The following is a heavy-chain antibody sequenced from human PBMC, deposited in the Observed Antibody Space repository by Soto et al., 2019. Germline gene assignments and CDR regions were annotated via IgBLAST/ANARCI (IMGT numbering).Heavy chain of an antibody. J-gene: IGHJ6*02. CDR3: ARGTTTRGNYYYGMDV. Sequence: PVGSLRLSCAASGFNFSNYWMHWVRQAPGKGLVWVSRMNSAGNSINYADSVKGRFTISRDNAKNTLYLQMHSLRVEDTAVYFCARGTTTRGNYYYGMDVWGQGTAVTVSS. CDR2: MNSAGNSI. V-gene: IGHV3-74*01. CDR1: GFNFSNYW. D-gene: IGHD4-4*01.